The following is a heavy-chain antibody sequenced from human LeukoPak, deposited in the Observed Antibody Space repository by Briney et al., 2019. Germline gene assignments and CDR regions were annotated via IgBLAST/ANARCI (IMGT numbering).Heavy chain of an antibody. CDR2: INPNSGGT. J-gene: IGHJ6*02. D-gene: IGHD2-2*01. CDR3: ARDLRDIVVVPAAMPYYYYGMDV. V-gene: IGHV1-2*02. Sequence: ASVKVSCKASGYTFTGYYMHWVRQAPGQGLEWMGWINPNSGGTNYAQKFQGRVTMTRDTSISTAYMELSRLRSDDTAVYYCARDLRDIVVVPAAMPYYYYGMDVWGQGTTVTVSS. CDR1: GYTFTGYY.